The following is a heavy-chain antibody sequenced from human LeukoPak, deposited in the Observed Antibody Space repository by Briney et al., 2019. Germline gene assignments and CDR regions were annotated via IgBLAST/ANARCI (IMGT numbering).Heavy chain of an antibody. CDR3: ARDLPYSSSWYYYYGMDV. CDR2: ISAYNGNT. Sequence: GASVKVSCKASGYTFTSYGISWVRQAPGQGLEWMGWISAYNGNTNYAQKLQGRGTMTTDTSTSTAYMELRSLRSDDTAVYYCARDLPYSSSWYYYYGMDVWGKGTTVTVSS. V-gene: IGHV1-18*04. D-gene: IGHD6-13*01. CDR1: GYTFTSYG. J-gene: IGHJ6*04.